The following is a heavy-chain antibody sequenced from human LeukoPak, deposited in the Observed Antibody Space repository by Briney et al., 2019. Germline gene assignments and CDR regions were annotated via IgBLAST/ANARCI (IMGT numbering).Heavy chain of an antibody. CDR3: ARGTLAGYFLGY. D-gene: IGHD6-19*01. J-gene: IGHJ4*02. CDR1: GFTFSSYS. V-gene: IGHV3-23*01. Sequence: GGSLRLSCAASGFTFSSYSMNWVRQAPGKGLEWASTISGSAFSTSYADSVKGRFTISRDNSKNTLGLQMNSLRAEDTAIYYCARGTLAGYFLGYWGRGTLVTVSS. CDR2: ISGSAFST.